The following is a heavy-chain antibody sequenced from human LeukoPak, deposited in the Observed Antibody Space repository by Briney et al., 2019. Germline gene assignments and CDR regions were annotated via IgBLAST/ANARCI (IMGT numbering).Heavy chain of an antibody. CDR1: GYSFPTYW. V-gene: IGHV5-51*01. CDR2: IYPDESNI. D-gene: IGHD2-2*03. Sequence: GESLKISCKGSGYSFPTYWIAWVRQMPGKGLEWRGIIYPDESNIRYSPSFQGQVTISADKSIRTAYLQWSSLKASDTAMYYCARPPSRGYSSSFEYWGQGTLVTVSS. J-gene: IGHJ4*02. CDR3: ARPPSRGYSSSFEY.